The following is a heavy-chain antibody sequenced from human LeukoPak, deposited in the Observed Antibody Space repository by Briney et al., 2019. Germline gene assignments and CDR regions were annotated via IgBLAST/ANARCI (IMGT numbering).Heavy chain of an antibody. D-gene: IGHD4-11*01. CDR3: ARSIYSNYRYYYYYMDV. CDR1: GYTFTSYY. CDR2: INPSGGST. Sequence: ASVKVSCKASGYTFTSYYMHWVRQAPGQGLEWMGIINPSGGSTSYAQKFQGRVTMTRDTSTSTVYMELSSLRSEETAVYYCARSIYSNYRYYYYYMDVWGKGTTVTVSS. J-gene: IGHJ6*03. V-gene: IGHV1-46*01.